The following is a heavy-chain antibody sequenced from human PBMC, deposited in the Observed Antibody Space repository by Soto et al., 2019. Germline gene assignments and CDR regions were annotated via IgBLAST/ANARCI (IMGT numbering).Heavy chain of an antibody. CDR2: VSPPFRTS. V-gene: IGHV1-69*01. J-gene: IGHJ6*02. CDR3: ARVLYYGSGSYSPYGMDV. CDR1: GVSFNNNG. Sequence: QVQLVQSGAEVKKPGSSVNVSCKTSGVSFNNNGIGWVRQAPGHGLEWMGGVSPPFRTSNYARKFQGRISITADASTGTVNMELSSLTSEDTAQYYCARVLYYGSGSYSPYGMDVWGRGTRVTVSS. D-gene: IGHD3-10*01.